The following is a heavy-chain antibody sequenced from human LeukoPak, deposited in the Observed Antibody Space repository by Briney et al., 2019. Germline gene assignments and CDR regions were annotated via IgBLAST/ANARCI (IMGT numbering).Heavy chain of an antibody. CDR2: MNPNSGNT. D-gene: IGHD4-17*01. Sequence: ASVKVSCKASGYTFTCYDINWVRQATGQGLECMGWMNPNSGNTSYAQKFQGRVTMTRNTSISTAYMELSSLRSEDTAVYYCASVATVTTEYYGMDVWGQGTTVTVSS. CDR1: GYTFTCYD. CDR3: ASVATVTTEYYGMDV. V-gene: IGHV1-8*01. J-gene: IGHJ6*02.